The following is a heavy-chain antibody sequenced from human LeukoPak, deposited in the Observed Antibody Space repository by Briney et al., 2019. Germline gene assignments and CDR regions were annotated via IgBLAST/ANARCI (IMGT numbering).Heavy chain of an antibody. CDR3: ARVDYYDSSGYYHFDY. CDR1: GGTFSSYA. CDR2: IIPIFGTA. V-gene: IGHV1-69*13. Sequence: GASVKVSCKASGGTFSSYAIGWVRQAPGQGLEWMGGIIPIFGTANYAQKFQGRVTITADESTSTAYMELSSLRSEDTAVYYCARVDYYDSSGYYHFDYWGQGTLVTVSS. D-gene: IGHD3-22*01. J-gene: IGHJ4*02.